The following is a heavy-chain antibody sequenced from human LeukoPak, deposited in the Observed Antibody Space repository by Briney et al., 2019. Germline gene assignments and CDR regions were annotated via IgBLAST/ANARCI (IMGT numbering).Heavy chain of an antibody. CDR1: GGSFSGYY. D-gene: IGHD3-3*01. V-gene: IGHV4-34*01. CDR2: INHSGST. Sequence: PSETLSLTCAVYGGSFSGYYWSWIRQPPGKGLEWIGEINHSGSTNYNPSLKSRVTISVDTSKNQFSLKLSSVTAADTAVYYCARGVASVFWSGYYYFDYWGQGTLVTVFS. J-gene: IGHJ4*02. CDR3: ARGVASVFWSGYYYFDY.